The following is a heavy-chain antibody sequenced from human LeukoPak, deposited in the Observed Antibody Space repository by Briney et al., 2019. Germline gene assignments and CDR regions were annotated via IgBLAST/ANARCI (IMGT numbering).Heavy chain of an antibody. Sequence: SETLSLTCTVSGGSISSYYWSWIRQPAGKGLEWIGRIYTSGSTNYNPSLKSRVTMSVDTSKNQFSLKLSSVTAADTAVYYCARGTYCGKGDAFDIWGQGTMVTVSS. CDR3: ARGTYCGKGDAFDI. CDR2: IYTSGST. D-gene: IGHD4-23*01. V-gene: IGHV4-4*07. J-gene: IGHJ3*02. CDR1: GGSISSYY.